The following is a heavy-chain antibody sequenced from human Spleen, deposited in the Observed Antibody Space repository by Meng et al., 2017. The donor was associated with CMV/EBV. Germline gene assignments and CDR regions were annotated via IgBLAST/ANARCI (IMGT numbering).Heavy chain of an antibody. CDR1: GFTFSSYA. CDR3: ARERFLVPAASPDYYYYGMDV. CDR2: IYSAGVST. D-gene: IGHD2-2*01. V-gene: IGHV3-23*03. J-gene: IGHJ6*02. Sequence: GGSLRLSCAASGFTFSSYAMNWVRQAPGKGLEWVSSIYSAGVSTYYAESLKGRFTISRDNSRNTLYLQMNSLRAEDTAIYYCARERFLVPAASPDYYYYGMDVWGQGSTVTVSS.